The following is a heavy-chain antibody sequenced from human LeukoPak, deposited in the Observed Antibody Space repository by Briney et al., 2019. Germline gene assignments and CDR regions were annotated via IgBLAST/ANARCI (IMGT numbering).Heavy chain of an antibody. CDR3: ARDQSLYYYDSSGYYPFDY. V-gene: IGHV3-48*01. D-gene: IGHD3-22*01. Sequence: PGGSLRLSCAASGFTFSSYSMNWVRQAPGKGLEWVSYISSSSSTICYADSVKGRFTISRDNAKNSLYLQMNSLRAEDTAVYYCARDQSLYYYDSSGYYPFDYWGQGTLVTVSS. J-gene: IGHJ4*02. CDR1: GFTFSSYS. CDR2: ISSSSSTI.